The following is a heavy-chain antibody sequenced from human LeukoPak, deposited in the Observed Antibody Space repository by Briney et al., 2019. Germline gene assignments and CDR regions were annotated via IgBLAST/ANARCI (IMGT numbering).Heavy chain of an antibody. V-gene: IGHV1-18*01. CDR3: ARGGAYNWENYPLDY. Sequence: ASVKVSCKASGYTFSSYDITWVRQAPGQGLEWVGWIHVYNGNTNSAQTVQDRVTMTTDTSTNTAYMELRSLTSDDTAVYFCARGGAYNWENYPLDYWGQGTLVTVSS. CDR1: GYTFSSYD. CDR2: IHVYNGNT. D-gene: IGHD3-16*01. J-gene: IGHJ4*02.